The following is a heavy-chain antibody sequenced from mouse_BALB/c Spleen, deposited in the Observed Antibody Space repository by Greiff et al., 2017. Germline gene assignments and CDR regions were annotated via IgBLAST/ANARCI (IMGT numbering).Heavy chain of an antibody. Sequence: EVKLVESGGGLVQPGGSRKLSCAASGFTFSSFGMHWVRQAPEKGLEWVAYISSGSSTIYYADTVKGRFTISRDNPKNTLFLQMTSLRSEDTAMYYCARRAGRDYAMDYWGQGTSVTVSS. CDR3: ARRAGRDYAMDY. CDR1: GFTFSSFG. D-gene: IGHD3-3*01. CDR2: ISSGSSTI. J-gene: IGHJ4*01. V-gene: IGHV5-17*02.